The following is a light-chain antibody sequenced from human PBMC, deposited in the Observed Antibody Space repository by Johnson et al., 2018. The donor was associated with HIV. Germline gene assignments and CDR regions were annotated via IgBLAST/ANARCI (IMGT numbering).Light chain of an antibody. J-gene: IGLJ1*01. Sequence: QSALTQPPSVSAAPGQKVTISCSGSSSNIGNNYVSWYQQLPGTAPKLLIYENNKRPSGIPDRFSGSKSGTSATLGITGLQTGDEADYSCGTWDSSRSAGRYVFGTGTKVTVL. CDR2: ENN. V-gene: IGLV1-51*02. CDR1: SSNIGNNY. CDR3: GTWDSSRSAGRYV.